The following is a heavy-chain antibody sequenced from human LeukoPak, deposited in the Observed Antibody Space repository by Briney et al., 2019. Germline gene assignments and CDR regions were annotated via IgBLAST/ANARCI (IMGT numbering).Heavy chain of an antibody. CDR2: IIPILGIA. CDR3: ARDPPAYSSSLDHDY. V-gene: IGHV1-69*04. D-gene: IGHD6-13*01. Sequence: GASVKVSCKASGGTFSSYAISWVRQAPGQGLEWMGRIIPILGIANYAQKFQGRVTITADKSTSTAYMELCSLRSEDTAVYYCARDPPAYSSSLDHDYWGQGTLVTVSS. CDR1: GGTFSSYA. J-gene: IGHJ4*02.